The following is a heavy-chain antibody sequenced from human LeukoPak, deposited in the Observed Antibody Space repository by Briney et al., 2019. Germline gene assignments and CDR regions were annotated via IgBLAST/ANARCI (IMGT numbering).Heavy chain of an antibody. V-gene: IGHV4-34*01. CDR3: AARVVAATAPGDH. J-gene: IGHJ4*02. Sequence: SETLSLTCAVYGGSFSGYYWSWIRQPPGKGLEWIGEINHSGSTNYNPSLKSRVTISVDTSKNQFSLKLSSVTAADTAVYYCAARVVAATAPGDHWGQGTLVTVSS. CDR1: GGSFSGYY. CDR2: INHSGST. D-gene: IGHD2-15*01.